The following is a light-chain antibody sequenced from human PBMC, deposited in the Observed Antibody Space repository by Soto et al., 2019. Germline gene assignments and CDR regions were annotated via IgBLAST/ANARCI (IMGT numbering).Light chain of an antibody. CDR3: QQRGDWPPIT. J-gene: IGKJ5*01. CDR2: HAS. Sequence: EIVLTQSPATLSLSPGERATLSCRASQSVSNYLAWYQQKPGQAPRLLIYHASTRATGIPARFSGSGSGTDFTPTISRLEPEDFAVYYCQQRGDWPPITFGQGTRL. CDR1: QSVSNY. V-gene: IGKV3-11*01.